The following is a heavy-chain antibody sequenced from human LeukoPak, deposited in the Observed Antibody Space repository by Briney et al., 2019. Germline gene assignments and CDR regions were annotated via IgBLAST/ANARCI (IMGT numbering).Heavy chain of an antibody. Sequence: ASVKVSCKPSGYTVTSYGISWVRQAPGQGLEWMGWISAYNGNTDYAQKLQGRVTMTTDTSTSTAYMELRSLRSDDTAVYYCARGLPTIEYSRPYNWFDPWGQGTLVTVSS. V-gene: IGHV1-18*01. J-gene: IGHJ5*02. CDR1: GYTVTSYG. CDR3: ARGLPTIEYSRPYNWFDP. CDR2: ISAYNGNT. D-gene: IGHD6-6*01.